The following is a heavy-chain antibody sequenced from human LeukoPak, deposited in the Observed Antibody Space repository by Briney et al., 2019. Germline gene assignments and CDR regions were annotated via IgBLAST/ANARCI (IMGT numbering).Heavy chain of an antibody. CDR2: ISASGGST. D-gene: IGHD5-24*01. CDR1: GFTFSNYA. J-gene: IGHJ4*02. V-gene: IGHV3-23*01. Sequence: GGSLWLSCAASGFTFSNYAMTWVRQTPGKGLEWVSAISASGGSTYYADSVKGRFTISRDNSKNTLFLQMNSLRAEDTALYYCASAVSTIKDGYNPWRTLDYWGQGNLVPVSS. CDR3: ASAVSTIKDGYNPWRTLDY.